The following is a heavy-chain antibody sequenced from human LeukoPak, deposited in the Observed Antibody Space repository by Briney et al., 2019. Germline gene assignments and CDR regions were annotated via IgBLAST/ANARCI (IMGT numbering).Heavy chain of an antibody. D-gene: IGHD3-10*01. Sequence: GASVKVSCKASGYTFTSYGISWVRQAPGQGLEWMGWISAYNGNTNYAQKLQGRVTMTTDTSTSTAYMELRSLRSDDTAVYYCARVAQLWFGELFPFNYWGQGTLVTVSS. CDR2: ISAYNGNT. CDR1: GYTFTSYG. CDR3: ARVAQLWFGELFPFNY. V-gene: IGHV1-18*01. J-gene: IGHJ4*02.